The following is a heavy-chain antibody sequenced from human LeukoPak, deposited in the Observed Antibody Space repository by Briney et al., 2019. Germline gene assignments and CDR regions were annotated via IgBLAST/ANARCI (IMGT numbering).Heavy chain of an antibody. D-gene: IGHD3-9*01. V-gene: IGHV1-2*02. J-gene: IGHJ4*02. CDR1: GYTFTGYY. Sequence: ASVKVSCKASGYTFTGYYMHWVRQAPGQGLEWMGWINPNSGGTNYAQKFQGRVTMTRDTSISTAYMELSRLRSDDTAVYYCARSPHILTGENFDYWGQGTLVTVSS. CDR2: INPNSGGT. CDR3: ARSPHILTGENFDY.